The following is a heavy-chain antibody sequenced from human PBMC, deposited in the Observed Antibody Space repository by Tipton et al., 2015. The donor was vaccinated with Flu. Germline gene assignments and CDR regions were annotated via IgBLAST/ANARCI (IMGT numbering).Heavy chain of an antibody. D-gene: IGHD3-3*01. J-gene: IGHJ6*02. CDR2: ISYDGSNK. V-gene: IGHV3-30*07. CDR1: GFTFSSYA. CDR3: ARDPRPYYDFWSGYYGMDV. Sequence: QLVQSGGGVVQPGRSLRLSCAASGFTFSSYAMHWVRQAPGKGLEWVAVISYDGSNKYYADSVKGRFTISRDNSKNTLYLQMNSLRAEDTAVYYCARDPRPYYDFWSGYYGMDVWGQGTTVTVSS.